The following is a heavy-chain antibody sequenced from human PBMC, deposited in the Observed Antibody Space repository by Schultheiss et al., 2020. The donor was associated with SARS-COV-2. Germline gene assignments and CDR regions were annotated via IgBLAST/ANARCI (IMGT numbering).Heavy chain of an antibody. J-gene: IGHJ4*02. CDR1: GGTFSSYA. CDR2: IIPIFGTA. V-gene: IGHV1-69*06. CDR3: ARAGGLQTNPADLDY. D-gene: IGHD1-14*01. Sequence: SVKVSCKASGGTFSSYAISWVRQAPGQGLEWMGGIIPIFGTANYAQKFQGRVTMTSDTSTSTAYMEVRSLRSDDTAVYYCARAGGLQTNPADLDYWGQGTLVTVSS.